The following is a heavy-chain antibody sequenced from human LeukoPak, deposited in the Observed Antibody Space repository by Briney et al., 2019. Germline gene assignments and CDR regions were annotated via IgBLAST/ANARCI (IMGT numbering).Heavy chain of an antibody. CDR2: IYYTGST. CDR1: GGSINNYY. D-gene: IGHD3-22*01. V-gene: IGHV4-59*12. Sequence: PSETLSLTCTVSGGSINNYYWSWIRQPPGKGLEWSGYIYYTGSTNYNPSLKSRVTISLDTSKNQFSLKLSSVTAADTAVYYCARGPNYYDSSGYPFDYWGQGTLVTVSS. J-gene: IGHJ4*02. CDR3: ARGPNYYDSSGYPFDY.